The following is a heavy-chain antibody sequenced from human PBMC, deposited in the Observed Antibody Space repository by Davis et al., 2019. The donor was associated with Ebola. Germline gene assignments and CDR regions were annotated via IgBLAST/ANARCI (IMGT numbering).Heavy chain of an antibody. CDR3: ARDRPVLWFDP. V-gene: IGHV3-23*01. D-gene: IGHD3-10*01. Sequence: PGGSLRLSCAASGFTFSSYAITWVRQAPGKGLQWVSTISGSAGRTYYADSVKGRFTISGDISKNTVYLQMNSLRVEDTAVYYCARDRPVLWFDPWGQGTLVTVSS. J-gene: IGHJ5*02. CDR1: GFTFSSYA. CDR2: ISGSAGRT.